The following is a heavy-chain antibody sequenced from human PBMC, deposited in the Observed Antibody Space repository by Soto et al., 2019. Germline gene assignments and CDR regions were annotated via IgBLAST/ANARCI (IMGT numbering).Heavy chain of an antibody. J-gene: IGHJ4*02. CDR3: TKGAERTVQRFLDWVCGH. Sequence: SETLSLTCTVSGGSISSGDYYWSWIRQPPGKGLEWIGYIYYSGSTYYSPSFQGLVTISVDKSISTAYLQWNSLQASDTATYYCTKGAERTVQRFLDWVCGHWGQGTPVTVSS. CDR1: GGSISSGDYY. CDR2: IYYSGST. V-gene: IGHV4-30-4*01. D-gene: IGHD3-9*01.